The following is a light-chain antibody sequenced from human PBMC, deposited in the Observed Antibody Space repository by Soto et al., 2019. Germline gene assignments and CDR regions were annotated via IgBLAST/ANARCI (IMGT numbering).Light chain of an antibody. J-gene: IGKJ5*01. CDR1: QGISSY. V-gene: IGKV1D-8*01. Sequence: VIWITQSPSLLSASTGDRVTICCRMSQGISSYLACYQQKPGKAPELLIYAASTLQSGVPSRFSGSGSGTDFTLTISCLQSEDFATYYCQQYYSFPFDFGQGTRLEI. CDR3: QQYYSFPFD. CDR2: AAS.